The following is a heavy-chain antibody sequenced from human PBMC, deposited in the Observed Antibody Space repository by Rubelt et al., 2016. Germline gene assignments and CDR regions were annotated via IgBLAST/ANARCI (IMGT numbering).Heavy chain of an antibody. CDR3: AGVSMMGGKVDY. CDR2: IYHSGST. CDR1: GGSISSYY. J-gene: IGHJ4*02. V-gene: IGHV4-59*01. D-gene: IGHD1-26*01. Sequence: QVQLQQWGAGLLKPSETLSLTCAVSGGSISSYYWSWIRQPPGKRLEWIGYIYHSGSTNYSPSLKGRITMSVDTSKNQFSLKLGSRTAAETAAYYWAGVSMMGGKVDYWGQGTLVTVSS.